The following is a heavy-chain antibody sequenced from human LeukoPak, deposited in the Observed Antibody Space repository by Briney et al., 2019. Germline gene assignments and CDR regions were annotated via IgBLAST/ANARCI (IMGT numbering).Heavy chain of an antibody. V-gene: IGHV3-48*01. J-gene: IGHJ3*02. Sequence: PGGSLRLSCAASGFTFSTYAVNWVRQAPGKGLEWVSAISSSGGTTYYADSVKGRFTISRDNAKNSLYLQMNNLRGDDTAVYYCAREGLIWGQGTMVTVSS. CDR2: ISSSGGTT. CDR1: GFTFSTYA. CDR3: AREGLI.